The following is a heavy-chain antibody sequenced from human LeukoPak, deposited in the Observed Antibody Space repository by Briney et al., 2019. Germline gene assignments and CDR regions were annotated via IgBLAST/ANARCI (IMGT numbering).Heavy chain of an antibody. CDR1: AGSISSYY. Sequence: WETLSLTCTVSAGSISSYYWSWIRQPPGKGLEWIGYIYYSGSTNYNPSLKSRVTITVDTSKNQFSLKLSSLTAADTAVYYWARCHSGSHAYYFYYWAQGTLVTVSS. J-gene: IGHJ4*02. CDR2: IYYSGST. CDR3: ARCHSGSHAYYFYY. V-gene: IGHV4-59*01. D-gene: IGHD1-26*01.